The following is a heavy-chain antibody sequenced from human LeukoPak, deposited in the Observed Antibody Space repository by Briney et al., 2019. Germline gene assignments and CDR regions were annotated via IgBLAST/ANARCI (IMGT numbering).Heavy chain of an antibody. J-gene: IGHJ6*03. V-gene: IGHV1-18*01. CDR2: ISAYNGNT. Sequence: ASVKVSCKASGYTFTSYGISWVRQAPGQGLEWMGWISAYNGNTNYAQKFQGRVTMTRNTSISTAYMELSSLRSEDTAVYYCARGARSVDTAMARHLKYYYYYMDVWGKGTTVTISS. CDR3: ARGARSVDTAMARHLKYYYYYMDV. CDR1: GYTFTSYG. D-gene: IGHD5-18*01.